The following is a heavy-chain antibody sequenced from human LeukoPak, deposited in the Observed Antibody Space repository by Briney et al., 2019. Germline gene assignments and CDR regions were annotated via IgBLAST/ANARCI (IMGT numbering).Heavy chain of an antibody. D-gene: IGHD2-21*02. Sequence: SETLSLTCSVSGGSISSSSYFWGWIRQPPGKGLEWIGEINHSGSTNYNPSLKSRVTISVDTSKNQFSLKLSSVTAADTAVYYCARGVTGGAFDIWGQGTMVTVSS. CDR2: INHSGST. J-gene: IGHJ3*02. CDR1: GGSISSSSYF. CDR3: ARGVTGGAFDI. V-gene: IGHV4-39*07.